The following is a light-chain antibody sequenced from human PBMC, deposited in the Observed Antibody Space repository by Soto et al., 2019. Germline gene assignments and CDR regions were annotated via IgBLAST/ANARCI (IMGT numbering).Light chain of an antibody. CDR1: TSNIARNT. V-gene: IGLV1-44*01. CDR3: AAWDDSLNGYV. CDR2: NNN. J-gene: IGLJ1*01. Sequence: QSVLTQPPSASGTPGQRVTISCSGSTSNIARNTVNLYQQLPGTAPKLLVYNNNQRPSGVPDRFSGSKSGTSASLAISGLQSEDEADYYCAAWDDSLNGYVFGTGTKVTVL.